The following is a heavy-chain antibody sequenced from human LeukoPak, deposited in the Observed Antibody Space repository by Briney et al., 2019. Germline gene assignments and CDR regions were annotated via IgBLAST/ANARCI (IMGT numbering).Heavy chain of an antibody. CDR1: GFSFTTYW. J-gene: IGHJ4*02. D-gene: IGHD5-12*01. V-gene: IGHV5-51*01. Sequence: GESLKISCKGSGFSFTTYWIAWVRQMPGKGLEWMGIIYSGDSDTRYSPSFQGQVTISADKSISTAYLQWSSLKASDTAMYYCARGHLYDYSTTSYYFDYWGQGTLVTVSS. CDR3: ARGHLYDYSTTSYYFDY. CDR2: IYSGDSDT.